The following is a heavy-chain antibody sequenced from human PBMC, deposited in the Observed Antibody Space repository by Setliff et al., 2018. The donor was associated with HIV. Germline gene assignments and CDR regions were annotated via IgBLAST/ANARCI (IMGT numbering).Heavy chain of an antibody. CDR1: GGSMNSYY. Sequence: SETLSLTCTVSGGSMNSYYWSWIRQPPGKGLEWIGYIYTSGSTKYNPSLKSRVTISIDTSKNQFSLRLTSVTAADTAVYYCSRGRGGSGWYIPSTGHAFDIWGRGTMVTVSS. V-gene: IGHV4-4*09. CDR2: IYTSGST. D-gene: IGHD6-19*01. CDR3: SRGRGGSGWYIPSTGHAFDI. J-gene: IGHJ3*02.